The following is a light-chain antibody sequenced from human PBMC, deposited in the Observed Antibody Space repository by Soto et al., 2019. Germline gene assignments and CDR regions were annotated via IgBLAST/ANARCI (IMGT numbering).Light chain of an antibody. Sequence: EIVLTQSPATLSLSPGERATLSCRASHSVSRYLAWYQQKPGQAPRLLIYDASSRASDIPARFSGSGSGADFTLPISSLEPEDFAVYYCQQRSDWPSTFGGGTTVQIK. CDR2: DAS. CDR1: HSVSRY. V-gene: IGKV3-11*01. CDR3: QQRSDWPST. J-gene: IGKJ4*01.